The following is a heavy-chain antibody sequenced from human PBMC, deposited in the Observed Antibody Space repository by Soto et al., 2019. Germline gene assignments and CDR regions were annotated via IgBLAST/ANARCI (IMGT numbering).Heavy chain of an antibody. V-gene: IGHV4-38-2*02. J-gene: IGHJ4*01. Sequence: SETLSLTCTVSGYSISSGSYWGWIRQPPGKGPEWIASIYHGGTTFYNPSLKSRVTVSVDKSNNQFSLKLRSVTAADTAVYYCAKAHVMVVPGSTFDYWGHGTLVTVSS. CDR2: IYHGGTT. CDR1: GYSISSGSY. CDR3: AKAHVMVVPGSTFDY. D-gene: IGHD6-19*01.